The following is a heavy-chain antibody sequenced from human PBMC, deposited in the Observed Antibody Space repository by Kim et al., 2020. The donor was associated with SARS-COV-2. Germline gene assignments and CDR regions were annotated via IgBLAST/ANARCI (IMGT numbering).Heavy chain of an antibody. CDR1: GFTFSSYW. J-gene: IGHJ6*02. CDR2: INSDGSST. V-gene: IGHV3-74*01. D-gene: IGHD3-10*01. Sequence: GGSLRLSCAASGFTFSSYWMHWVRQAPGKGLVWVSRINSDGSSTSYADSVKGRFTISRDNAKNTLYLQMNSLRAEETAVYYCARDAPVRGGIYYYYGMDVWGQGTKVTVSS. CDR3: ARDAPVRGGIYYYYGMDV.